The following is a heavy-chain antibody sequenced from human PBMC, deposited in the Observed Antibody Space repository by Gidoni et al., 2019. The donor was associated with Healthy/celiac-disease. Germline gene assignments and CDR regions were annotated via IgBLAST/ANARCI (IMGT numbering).Heavy chain of an antibody. CDR1: GYTFTSYG. CDR2: ISAYNGNT. Sequence: QLVQSGAEVKKPGASVKVSCKASGYTFTSYGISWVRQAPGQGLEWMGWISAYNGNTNYAQKLQGRVTMTTDKSTSTAYMELRSLRSDDTAVYYCARYCSSTSCSHYYYYGMDVWGQGTTVTVSS. V-gene: IGHV1-18*01. CDR3: ARYCSSTSCSHYYYYGMDV. D-gene: IGHD2-2*01. J-gene: IGHJ6*02.